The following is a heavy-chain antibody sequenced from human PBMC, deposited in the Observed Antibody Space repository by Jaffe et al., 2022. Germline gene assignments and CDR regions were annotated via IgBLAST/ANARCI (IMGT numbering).Heavy chain of an antibody. Sequence: QVQLVQSGAEVKKPGSSVKVSCKASGGTFSSYAISWVRQAPGQGLEWMGGIIPIFGTANYAQKFQGRVTITADESTSTAYMELSSLRSEDTAVYYCARDNFRTYYYGSGSPHPVDWGQGTLVTVSS. CDR1: GGTFSSYA. CDR3: ARDNFRTYYYGSGSPHPVD. J-gene: IGHJ4*02. D-gene: IGHD3-10*01. CDR2: IIPIFGTA. V-gene: IGHV1-69*01.